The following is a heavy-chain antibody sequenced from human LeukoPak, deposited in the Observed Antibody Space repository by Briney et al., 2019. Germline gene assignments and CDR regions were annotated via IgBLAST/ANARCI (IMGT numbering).Heavy chain of an antibody. J-gene: IGHJ4*02. CDR2: IYTSGST. V-gene: IGHV4-4*07. CDR3: ARDSSSGVDY. CDR1: GGSISGYY. D-gene: IGHD6-6*01. Sequence: PSETLSLTCTVSGGSISGYYWSWIRQPAGKGLEWIGRIYTSGSTNYNPSLKSRVTMSVDTPKNQFSLKLSSVAAADTAVYYCARDSSSGVDYWGQGTLVTVSS.